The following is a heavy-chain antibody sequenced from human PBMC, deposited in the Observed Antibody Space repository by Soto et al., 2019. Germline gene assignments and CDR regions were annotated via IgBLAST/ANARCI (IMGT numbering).Heavy chain of an antibody. CDR3: ARPDDYGDDGAFDI. D-gene: IGHD4-17*01. CDR1: GYTFTSYD. J-gene: IGHJ3*02. V-gene: IGHV1-8*01. Sequence: AASVKVSCKASGYTFTSYDINWVRQATGQGLEWMGWMNPNSGNTGYAQKFQGRVTMTRNTSISTAYMELSSLRSEDTAVYYCARPDDYGDDGAFDIWGKGTMVTVSS. CDR2: MNPNSGNT.